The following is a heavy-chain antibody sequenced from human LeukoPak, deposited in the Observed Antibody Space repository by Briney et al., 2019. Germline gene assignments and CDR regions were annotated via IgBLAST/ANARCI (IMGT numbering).Heavy chain of an antibody. CDR1: GGSISSYY. CDR3: ARGGGSSPSY. CDR2: IYYSGST. J-gene: IGHJ4*02. V-gene: IGHV4-59*08. D-gene: IGHD6-6*01. Sequence: PSETLSLTCTVSGGSISSYYWSWIRQPPGKGLEWIGYIYYSGSTNYNPSLESRVTISIDTSKNQFSLNLNSVTAADTAVYYCARGGGSSPSYWGQGTLVTVSS.